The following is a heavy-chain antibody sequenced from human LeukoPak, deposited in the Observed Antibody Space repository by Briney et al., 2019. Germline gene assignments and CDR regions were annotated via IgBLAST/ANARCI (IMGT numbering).Heavy chain of an antibody. V-gene: IGHV1-69*13. CDR1: GGTFSSYA. J-gene: IGHJ5*02. CDR3: ARESSSWKLNWFDP. D-gene: IGHD6-13*01. Sequence: SVKVSCKASGGTFSSYAISWVRQAPGQGLEWMGGINPIFGKANYAQKFQGRVTITADESTSTAYMELSSLRSEDTAVYYCARESSSWKLNWFDPWGQGTLVTVSS. CDR2: INPIFGKA.